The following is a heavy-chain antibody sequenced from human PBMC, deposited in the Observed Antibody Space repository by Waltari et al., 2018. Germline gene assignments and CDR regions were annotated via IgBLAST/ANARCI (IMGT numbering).Heavy chain of an antibody. J-gene: IGHJ6*02. CDR1: GGSISSYY. Sequence: QVQLQESGPGLVKPSETLSLTCTVPGGSISSYYLSWIRQPPGKGLEWIGYIYYSGSTNYNPSLKSRVTISVDTSKNQFSLKLSSVTAADTAVYYCARGIAARPYYYYGMDVWGQGTTVTVSS. CDR3: ARGIAARPYYYYGMDV. V-gene: IGHV4-59*01. D-gene: IGHD6-6*01. CDR2: IYYSGST.